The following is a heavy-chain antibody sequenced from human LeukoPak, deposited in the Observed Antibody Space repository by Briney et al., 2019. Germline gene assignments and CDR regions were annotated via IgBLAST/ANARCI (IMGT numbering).Heavy chain of an antibody. CDR2: ISGDGISP. J-gene: IGHJ4*02. Sequence: GGSLRLSCAASGFTFNNHALTWVRQTPGKGLECVSAISGDGISPYYADSVRGRFTISRDNSKNTLYLQMNSLRVEDTAVYYCAKAGHYGSGSYYSDYWGRGTLVTVSP. CDR3: AKAGHYGSGSYYSDY. V-gene: IGHV3-23*01. CDR1: GFTFNNHA. D-gene: IGHD3-10*01.